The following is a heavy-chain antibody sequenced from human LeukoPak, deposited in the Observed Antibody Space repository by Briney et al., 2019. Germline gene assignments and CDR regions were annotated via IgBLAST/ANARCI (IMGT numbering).Heavy chain of an antibody. CDR3: ATSYDSSGCD. CDR2: IKSDGSIQ. CDR1: GFTFSSFW. D-gene: IGHD3-22*01. J-gene: IGHJ4*02. Sequence: GGSLRLSCAASGFTFSSFWMAWVRRAPGKGLEWVGNIKSDGSIQFYGDSVKGRFTISRDNAKNSLYLQMNNLRAEDTALYYCATSYDSSGCDWGQGTLVTVSS. V-gene: IGHV3-7*01.